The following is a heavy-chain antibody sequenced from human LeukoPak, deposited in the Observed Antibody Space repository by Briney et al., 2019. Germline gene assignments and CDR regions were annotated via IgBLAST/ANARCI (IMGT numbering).Heavy chain of an antibody. CDR1: GGSISSSSYY. Sequence: SETLSLTCTVSGGSISSSSYYWGWLRQPPGKGLEWIGSIYYSGSTYYNPSLKSRVTISVDTSKNQFSLKLSSVTAADTAVYYCARQKDYYDSSGYYYVGGVNQYFDYWGQGTLVTVSS. J-gene: IGHJ4*02. D-gene: IGHD3-22*01. CDR2: IYYSGST. V-gene: IGHV4-39*01. CDR3: ARQKDYYDSSGYYYVGGVNQYFDY.